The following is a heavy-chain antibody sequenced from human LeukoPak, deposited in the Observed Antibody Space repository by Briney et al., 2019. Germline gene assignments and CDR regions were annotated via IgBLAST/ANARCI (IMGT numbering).Heavy chain of an antibody. CDR2: ISAGGGST. J-gene: IGHJ4*02. CDR1: GFTLSNYA. Sequence: GGALRLSCAASGFTLSNYAMSWVRPAPGKGLEWVSVISAGGGSTYYADSVKGRFTISRDNSKSTLYLKMNSLRAEDTAVYDCAELPPDDILTGYYSGYYFHYWGQGTLVTVSS. D-gene: IGHD3-9*01. V-gene: IGHV3-23*01. CDR3: AELPPDDILTGYYSGYYFHY.